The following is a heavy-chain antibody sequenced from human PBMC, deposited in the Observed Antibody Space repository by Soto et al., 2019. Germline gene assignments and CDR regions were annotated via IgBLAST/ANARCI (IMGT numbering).Heavy chain of an antibody. CDR1: GGTLSNYA. CDR3: ARDQVTGNYFGY. Sequence: QVQLVQSGAEVKKPGSSVMVSCQASGGTLSNYALSWVRQAPGQGPEWMGGILPMFATPYYAQKFQGRVTITADESTSTVYMELSSLRSDDTAVYYCARDQVTGNYFGYWRQGTLVTVSS. J-gene: IGHJ4*02. D-gene: IGHD7-27*01. CDR2: ILPMFATP. V-gene: IGHV1-69*01.